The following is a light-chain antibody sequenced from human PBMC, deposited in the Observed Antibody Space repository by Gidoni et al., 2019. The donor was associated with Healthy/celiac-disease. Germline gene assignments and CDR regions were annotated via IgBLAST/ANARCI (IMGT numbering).Light chain of an antibody. CDR3: QQYDNLPPALT. CDR2: DAS. Sequence: DLQMTQSPSSLSASVGDRVTITCQASQDISNYLNWYQQKPGKAPKLLIYDASNLETGVPSRFSGSGSGTDFTFTISSLQPEDIATYYCQQYDNLPPALTFXGXTKVEIK. CDR1: QDISNY. J-gene: IGKJ4*01. V-gene: IGKV1-33*01.